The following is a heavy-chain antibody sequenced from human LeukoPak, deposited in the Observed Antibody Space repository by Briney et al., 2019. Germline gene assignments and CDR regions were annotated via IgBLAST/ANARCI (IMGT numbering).Heavy chain of an antibody. D-gene: IGHD2-8*01. V-gene: IGHV3-21*01. CDR2: ISSSSSYI. CDR1: GFTFSSYT. CDR3: AREGIVLMVYHFDY. J-gene: IGHJ4*02. Sequence: PGGSLRLSCAASGFTFSSYTMNWVRQAPGKGLEWVSSISSSSSYISYADSVKGRFTISRDNAKNSLSLQMNSLRAEDTAVYYCAREGIVLMVYHFDYWGQGTLFTVSS.